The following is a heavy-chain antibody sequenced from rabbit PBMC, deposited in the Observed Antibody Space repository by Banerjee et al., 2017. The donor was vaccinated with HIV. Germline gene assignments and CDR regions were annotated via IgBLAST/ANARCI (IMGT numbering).Heavy chain of an antibody. D-gene: IGHD2-1*01. J-gene: IGHJ6*01. Sequence: QEQLEESGGDLVKPEGSLTLTCTASGFSFSSTYYMCWVRQAPGKGLELIACIYTDSDGTYYASWVNGRFTISRHNAQNTVSLQMNSLTAADTATYFCVRAPSYDDYGDWVLWGPGTLVAVS. CDR1: GFSFSSTYY. CDR2: IYTDSDGT. CDR3: VRAPSYDDYGDWVL. V-gene: IGHV1S45*01.